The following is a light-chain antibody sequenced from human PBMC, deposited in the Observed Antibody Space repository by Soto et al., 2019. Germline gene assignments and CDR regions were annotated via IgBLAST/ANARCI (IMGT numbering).Light chain of an antibody. CDR3: QQYNDWPLT. V-gene: IGKV3-15*01. CDR1: QSISDT. Sequence: EVVMTQSRATLSVSPGGRATLSCRASQSISDTLAWYQQKPGQAPSLLIYGAFTRATGIPTRFSGTGSGTEFTLTISSLQSEDFALYYCQQYNDWPLTFGQGTKVDIK. CDR2: GAF. J-gene: IGKJ1*01.